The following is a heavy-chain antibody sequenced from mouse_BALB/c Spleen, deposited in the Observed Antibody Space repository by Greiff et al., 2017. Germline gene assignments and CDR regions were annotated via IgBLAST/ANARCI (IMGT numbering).Heavy chain of an antibody. D-gene: IGHD1-1*01. V-gene: IGHV5-6-5*01. CDR1: GFTFSSYA. CDR3: ARGRSSYDAMDY. J-gene: IGHJ4*01. CDR2: ISSGGST. Sequence: EVQLVESGGGLVKPGGSLKLSCAASGFTFSSYAMSWVRQTPEKRLEWVASISSGGSTYYPDSVKGRFTISRDNARNILYLQMSSLRSEDTAMYYCARGRSSYDAMDYWGQGTSVTVSS.